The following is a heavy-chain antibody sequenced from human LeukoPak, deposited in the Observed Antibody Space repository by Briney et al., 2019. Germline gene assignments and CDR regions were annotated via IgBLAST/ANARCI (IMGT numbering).Heavy chain of an antibody. Sequence: PSETLSLTCTVSGGSISSYYWSWIRQPPGKGLEWVGYIYYSGSTNYNPSLKSRVTISVDTSKNHFSLKLSSVTAADTAVYYCARAGATARYFDYWGQGTLVTVSS. D-gene: IGHD2-21*02. J-gene: IGHJ4*02. CDR1: GGSISSYY. V-gene: IGHV4-59*01. CDR2: IYYSGST. CDR3: ARAGATARYFDY.